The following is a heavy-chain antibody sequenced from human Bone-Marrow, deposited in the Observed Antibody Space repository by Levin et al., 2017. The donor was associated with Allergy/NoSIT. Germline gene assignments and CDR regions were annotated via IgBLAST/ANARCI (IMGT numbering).Heavy chain of an antibody. V-gene: IGHV3-30*03. CDR2: MSYDGSNK. CDR3: ATDDRGEY. Sequence: GGSLRLSCAASGFSFSTYGMHWVRQAPGKGLEWVAVMSYDGSNKYYADFVKGRFTISRDNSKNTLYLQMNSLRAEDTAVYYCATDDRGEYWGQGTLVTVSS. J-gene: IGHJ4*02. CDR1: GFSFSTYG.